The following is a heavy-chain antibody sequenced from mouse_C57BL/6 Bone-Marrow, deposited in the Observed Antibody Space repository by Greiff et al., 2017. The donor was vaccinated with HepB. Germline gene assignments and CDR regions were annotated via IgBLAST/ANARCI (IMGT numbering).Heavy chain of an antibody. CDR3: ARDRGYCGSLYAMDY. J-gene: IGHJ4*01. CDR2: TFYSGIT. CDR1: GFSINSDCY. Sequence: EVKLMESGPSLVRPSQTLSLTCTVTGFSINSDCYWIWIRQFPGNKLEYIGYTFYSGITYYNPSLESRTYITRDTSKNQFSLKLSSVTTEDTATYYCARDRGYCGSLYAMDYWGQGTSVTVSS. V-gene: IGHV3-3*01. D-gene: IGHD1-1*01.